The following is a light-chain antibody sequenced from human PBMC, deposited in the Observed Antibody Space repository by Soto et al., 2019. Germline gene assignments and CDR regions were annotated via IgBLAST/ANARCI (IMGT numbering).Light chain of an antibody. J-gene: IGKJ2*01. V-gene: IGKV1-5*01. CDR2: DAS. Sequence: DIQMTQSPSTLSASVGDSVTITCRASQNIRNWLAWYQQKPGKAPNPLIYDASSLKSGVPARFSGSGSGTEFTLTISSLQPDDFATYYCQQSYSTPPYTFGQGTKLEIK. CDR1: QNIRNW. CDR3: QQSYSTPPYT.